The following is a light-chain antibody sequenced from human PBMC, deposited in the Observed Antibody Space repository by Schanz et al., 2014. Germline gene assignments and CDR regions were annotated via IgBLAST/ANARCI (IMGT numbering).Light chain of an antibody. Sequence: QSVLTQPRSMSGSPGQSVTISCTGTSGDVGEYNYVSWFQQYPGKAPKLMIYDVSTRPLGVPDRFSGSKSGITASLTISGLQAEDEADYYCSSYTSSNTVVFGGGTKLTV. CDR3: SSYTSSNTVV. CDR1: SGDVGEYNY. V-gene: IGLV2-11*01. J-gene: IGLJ3*02. CDR2: DVS.